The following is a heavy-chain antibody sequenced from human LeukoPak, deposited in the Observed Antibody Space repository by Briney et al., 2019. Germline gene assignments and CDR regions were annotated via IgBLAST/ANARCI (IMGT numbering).Heavy chain of an antibody. V-gene: IGHV4-59*01. CDR1: GGSISSYY. J-gene: IGHJ4*02. CDR2: IYYSGST. Sequence: SETLSLTCTVSGGSISSYYWSWIRQPPGKGLEWIGYIYYSGSTNYNPSLKSRVTISVDTSKNQFSLKLSSVTAADTAVYFCATEKQTGSYIEYWGQGTLVTVSS. D-gene: IGHD7-27*01. CDR3: ATEKQTGSYIEY.